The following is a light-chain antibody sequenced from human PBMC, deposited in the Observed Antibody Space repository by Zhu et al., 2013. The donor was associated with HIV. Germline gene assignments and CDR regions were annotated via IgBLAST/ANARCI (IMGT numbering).Light chain of an antibody. CDR3: QQYNNWPQT. CDR2: GAS. Sequence: EIVLTQSPATLALSPGERATLSCRASQSVRSYLAWYQQKVGQAPRLLIYGASTRATGIPARFSGSGSGTEFTLTISSLQSEDFAVYYCQQYNNWPQTLGHGTKVEIK. J-gene: IGKJ1*01. CDR1: QSVRSY. V-gene: IGKV3-15*01.